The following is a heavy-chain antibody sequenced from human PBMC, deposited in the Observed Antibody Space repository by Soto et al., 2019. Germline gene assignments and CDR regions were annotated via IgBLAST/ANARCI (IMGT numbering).Heavy chain of an antibody. V-gene: IGHV6-1*01. CDR1: VDSVSSNSAA. Sequence: SQTLSLTCAISVDSVSSNSAAWNWIRQSPSRGLEWLGRTYYRSKWYNDYAVSVKSRITINPDTSKNQFSLQLNSVTPEDTAVYYCERELLSASYASAAWFDPWGQCTLVTVSS. J-gene: IGHJ5*02. D-gene: IGHD1-26*01. CDR2: TYYRSKWYN. CDR3: ERELLSASYASAAWFDP.